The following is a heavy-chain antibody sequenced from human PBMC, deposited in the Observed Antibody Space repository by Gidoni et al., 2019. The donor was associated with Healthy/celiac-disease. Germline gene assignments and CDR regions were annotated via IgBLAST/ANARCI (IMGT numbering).Heavy chain of an antibody. CDR2: IYYSGST. J-gene: IGHJ3*02. D-gene: IGHD3-3*01. CDR3: ARVYDFWSGKNYAFDI. V-gene: IGHV4-61*01. Sequence: QVQLQESGPGLVKPSETLSLTCTVPGGPVSSGSYYWSWIRQPPGRGLEWIGYIYYSGSTNYNPSLKRRVTISVDTAKNQFSLKLSSVTAADTAVYYCARVYDFWSGKNYAFDIWGQGTMVTVSS. CDR1: GGPVSSGSYY.